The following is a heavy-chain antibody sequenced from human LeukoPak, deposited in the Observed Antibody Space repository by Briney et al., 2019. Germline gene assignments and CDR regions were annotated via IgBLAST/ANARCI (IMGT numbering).Heavy chain of an antibody. V-gene: IGHV5-51*01. CDR2: IYPGDSDT. J-gene: IGHJ5*02. CDR1: GYSFTNYW. CDR3: ARQGESYSSGREYWFDP. Sequence: GESLKISCEGSGYSFTNYWIGWVRQMPGKGLEWMGIIYPGDSDTRYSPSFQGQVTISADKSISTAYLQWSGLKASDTAMYYCARQGESYSSGREYWFDPWGQGTLVTVSS. D-gene: IGHD6-19*01.